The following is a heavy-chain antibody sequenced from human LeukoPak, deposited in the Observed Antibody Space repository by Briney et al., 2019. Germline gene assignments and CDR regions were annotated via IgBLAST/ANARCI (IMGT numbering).Heavy chain of an antibody. Sequence: SETLSLTCTVSGGSISSYYWSWIRQPPGKGLEWIGYIYYSGSTNYNPSLKSRVTISVDKSKNQFSLYVNSVTAADTAVYYCARAGQGYCTSTSCYLSLDYWGQGTLVTVSS. CDR2: IYYSGST. CDR1: GGSISSYY. CDR3: ARAGQGYCTSTSCYLSLDY. V-gene: IGHV4-59*12. D-gene: IGHD2-2*01. J-gene: IGHJ4*02.